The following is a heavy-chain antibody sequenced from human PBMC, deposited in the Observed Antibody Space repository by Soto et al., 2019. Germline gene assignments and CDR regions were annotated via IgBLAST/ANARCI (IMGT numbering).Heavy chain of an antibody. CDR3: AKDTGGGDCPDY. V-gene: IGHV3-30*18. J-gene: IGHJ4*02. Sequence: QVQLVESGGGVVQPGRSLRLSCAASGFTFSSYGMHWVRQAPGKGLEWVAVISYDGSNKYYADSVKGRFTISRDNSKNTLYLQMNSLRAEDTAVYYCAKDTGGGDCPDYWGQGTLVTVSS. CDR1: GFTFSSYG. D-gene: IGHD2-21*02. CDR2: ISYDGSNK.